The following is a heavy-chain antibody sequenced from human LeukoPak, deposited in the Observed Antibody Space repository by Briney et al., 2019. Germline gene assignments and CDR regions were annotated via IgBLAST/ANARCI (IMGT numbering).Heavy chain of an antibody. V-gene: IGHV3-23*01. J-gene: IGHJ4*02. CDR3: AKEIRRRYYYDSSGYSPIVY. Sequence: GGSLRLSCAASGFTFSSYAMSWARQAPGKGLEWVSVISGSGGSTYYGDSVKGRFTISRDNSKDTLYLQMNSLRAEDTAVYYCAKEIRRRYYYDSSGYSPIVYWGQGSLVTVSS. CDR1: GFTFSSYA. D-gene: IGHD3-22*01. CDR2: ISGSGGST.